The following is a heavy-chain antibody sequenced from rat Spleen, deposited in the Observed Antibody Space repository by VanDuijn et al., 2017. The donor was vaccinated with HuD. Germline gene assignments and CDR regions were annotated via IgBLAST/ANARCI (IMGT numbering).Heavy chain of an antibody. J-gene: IGHJ4*01. V-gene: IGHV5S23*01. Sequence: EVQLVESGGGLVQPGRSLKLSCAASGFTFSDFDMAWVRQAPTKGLEWVASISTGGDDTYYRDSVKGRFTISRDNAKSTLYLQMDSLRSEDTATYYCTTSNYYSSYIYLDAWGQGASVTVSS. CDR2: ISTGGDDT. D-gene: IGHD1-2*01. CDR1: GFTFSDFD. CDR3: TTSNYYSSYIYLDA.